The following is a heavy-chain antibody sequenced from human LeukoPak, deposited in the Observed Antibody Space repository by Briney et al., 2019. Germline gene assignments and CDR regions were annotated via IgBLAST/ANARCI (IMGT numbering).Heavy chain of an antibody. CDR3: AKANTAMSYFDY. CDR2: ISYAVSNK. D-gene: IGHD5-18*01. CDR1: GFTFSSYG. J-gene: IGHJ4*02. Sequence: PGRSLRLSCAASGFTFSSYGMHWARQSPGKGLEWVAVISYAVSNKYYADSVKGRFTISRDNSKNTLYLQMDSLRAEDTAVYYCAKANTAMSYFDYWGQGTLVTVSS. V-gene: IGHV3-30*18.